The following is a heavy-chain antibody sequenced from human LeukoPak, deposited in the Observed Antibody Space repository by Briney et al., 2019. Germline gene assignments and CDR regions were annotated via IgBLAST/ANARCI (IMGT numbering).Heavy chain of an antibody. D-gene: IGHD3-10*01. J-gene: IGHJ4*02. V-gene: IGHV1-46*01. Sequence: ASVKVSCKASGYTFTSYYMHWVRQAPGQGLEWMGIINPSGGSTSYAQKFQGRVTMTRDTSTSTVYMELSSLRSEDTAVYYCAKRGSGYYFDYWGQGTLVTVSS. CDR1: GYTFTSYY. CDR2: INPSGGST. CDR3: AKRGSGYYFDY.